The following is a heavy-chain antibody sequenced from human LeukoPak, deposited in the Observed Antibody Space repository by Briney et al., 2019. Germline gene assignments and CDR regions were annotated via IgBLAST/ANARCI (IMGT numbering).Heavy chain of an antibody. CDR3: ARDPTNCSGGSCYYYGMGV. D-gene: IGHD2-15*01. CDR1: GGSISSYY. J-gene: IGHJ6*02. V-gene: IGHV4-4*07. Sequence: PSETLSLTCTVSGGSISSYYWSWIRQPAGKGLEWIGRIYTSGSTNYNPSLKSRVTMSVDASKNQFSLKLSSVTAADTAVYYCARDPTNCSGGSCYYYGMGVWGQGTTVTVSS. CDR2: IYTSGST.